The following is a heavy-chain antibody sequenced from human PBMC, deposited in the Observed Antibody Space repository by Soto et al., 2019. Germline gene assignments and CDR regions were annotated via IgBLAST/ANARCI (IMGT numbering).Heavy chain of an antibody. CDR2: IYSGGNT. D-gene: IGHD1-26*01. Sequence: EVQLVESGGGLVQPGGSLRLSCGASGFTVSGSYMGWVRQAPGKGLEWVSSIYSGGNTYYADFVRGRFTISTDNSKDTLYLQMNSLRVDDTAMYYCARHVGFYWYFDLWGRGTLVTVSS. CDR1: GFTVSGSY. J-gene: IGHJ2*01. V-gene: IGHV3-66*04. CDR3: ARHVGFYWYFDL.